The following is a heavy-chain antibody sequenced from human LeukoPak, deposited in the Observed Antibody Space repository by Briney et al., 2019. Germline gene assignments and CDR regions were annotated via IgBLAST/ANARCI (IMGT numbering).Heavy chain of an antibody. CDR3: ARHWDYGDARWFDP. Sequence: KTSETLSLTCTVSGRSISSYYWTWIPQPPGKRLERIGYIYDTGSTNYNPSLKSRVTISVDTSKNQLSLKLRSVTAADTAVYYCARHWDYGDARWFDPWGQGTLVTVSS. V-gene: IGHV4-59*08. CDR1: GRSISSYY. J-gene: IGHJ5*02. CDR2: IYDTGST. D-gene: IGHD4-17*01.